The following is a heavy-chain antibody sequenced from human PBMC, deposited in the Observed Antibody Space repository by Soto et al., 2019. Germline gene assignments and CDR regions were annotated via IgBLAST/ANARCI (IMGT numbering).Heavy chain of an antibody. D-gene: IGHD6-13*01. CDR1: GGSISSYY. Sequence: LSLTCTVSGGSISSYYWSWIRQPPGKGLEWIGYIYYSGSTNYNPSLKSRVTISVDTSENQFSLKLSSVTAADTAVYYCARRYSSSFDYWGQGTLVTVSS. CDR3: ARRYSSSFDY. V-gene: IGHV4-59*08. J-gene: IGHJ4*02. CDR2: IYYSGST.